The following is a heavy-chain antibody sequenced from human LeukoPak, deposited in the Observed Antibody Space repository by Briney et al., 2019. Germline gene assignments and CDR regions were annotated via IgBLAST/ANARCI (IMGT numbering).Heavy chain of an antibody. CDR3: ARDLPTVTTGKYYYYYYMDV. D-gene: IGHD4-11*01. Sequence: SETLSLTRTVSGGSISSYYWSWIRQPPGKGLEWIGYIYYSGSTNYNPSLKSRVTISVDTSKNQFSLKLSSVTAADTAVYYCARDLPTVTTGKYYYYYYMDVWGKGTTVTVSS. CDR2: IYYSGST. J-gene: IGHJ6*03. CDR1: GGSISSYY. V-gene: IGHV4-59*01.